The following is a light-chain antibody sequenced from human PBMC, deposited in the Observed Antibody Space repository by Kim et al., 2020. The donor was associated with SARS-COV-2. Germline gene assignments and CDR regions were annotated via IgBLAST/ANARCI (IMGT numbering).Light chain of an antibody. Sequence: EVVMTQSPATLSVSPGERATLSCRASHSVSSNLAWYQQKPGQAPRLLIYDTSIRASGIPARFSGSGSGTEFTLTISSLQSEDFAVYYCQEYNNWHALSFGGGTKVDIK. V-gene: IGKV3D-15*01. CDR3: QEYNNWHALS. J-gene: IGKJ4*01. CDR1: HSVSSN. CDR2: DTS.